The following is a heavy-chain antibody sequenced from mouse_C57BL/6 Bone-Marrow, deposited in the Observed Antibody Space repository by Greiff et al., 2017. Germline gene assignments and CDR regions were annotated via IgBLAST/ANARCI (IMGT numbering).Heavy chain of an antibody. Sequence: QVQLQQPGAELVMPGASVKLSCKASGYTFTSYWMHWVKQRPGQGLEWIGEIDPSDSYTNYNQKFKGKSTLTVDKSSSTAYMQLSSLTSEDSAVYYCARDTTVVAPAWFAYWGKGTLVTVSA. CDR1: GYTFTSYW. D-gene: IGHD1-1*01. CDR2: IDPSDSYT. CDR3: ARDTTVVAPAWFAY. V-gene: IGHV1-69*01. J-gene: IGHJ3*01.